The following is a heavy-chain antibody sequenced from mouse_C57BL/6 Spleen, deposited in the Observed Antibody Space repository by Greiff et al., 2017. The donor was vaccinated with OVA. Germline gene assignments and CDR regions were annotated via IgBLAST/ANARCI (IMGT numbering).Heavy chain of an antibody. J-gene: IGHJ4*01. V-gene: IGHV1-52*01. CDR1: GYTFTSYW. D-gene: IGHD3-2*02. Sequence: VQLQQPGAELVRPGSSVKLSCKASGYTFTSYWMHWVKQRPIQGLEWIGNIDPSDSETHYNQKFKDKATLTVDKSSSTAYMQLSSLTSEDSAVYYCARGTAQANYAMDYWGQGTSVTVSS. CDR3: ARGTAQANYAMDY. CDR2: IDPSDSET.